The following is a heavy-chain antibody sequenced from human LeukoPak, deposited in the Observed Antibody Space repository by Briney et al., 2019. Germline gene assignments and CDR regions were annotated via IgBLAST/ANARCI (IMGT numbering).Heavy chain of an antibody. D-gene: IGHD5-18*01. CDR2: INHSGST. J-gene: IGHJ4*02. CDR3: ARGRTAIDY. V-gene: IGHV4-34*01. CDR1: GGSFSGYY. Sequence: SQTLSLTCAVYGGSFSGYYWSWIRQPPGKGLEWIGEINHSGSTNYNPSLKSRVTISVDTSKNQFSLKLSSVTAADTAVYYCARGRTAIDYWGQGTLVTVSS.